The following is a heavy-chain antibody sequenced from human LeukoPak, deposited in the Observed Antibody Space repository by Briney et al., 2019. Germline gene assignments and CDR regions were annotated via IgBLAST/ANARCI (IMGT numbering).Heavy chain of an antibody. CDR2: IQFDGTNK. D-gene: IGHD3-10*01. Sequence: GGSLRLSCAASGFTFSSYGMHWVRQAPGKGLEWVAFIQFDGTNKDYADSVKGRFTITRDNSKNTLYLQMHSLKTEDTAVYYCPKDLTSDFGGAFDPWGQGTLVTVSS. CDR1: GFTFSSYG. J-gene: IGHJ5*02. CDR3: PKDLTSDFGGAFDP. V-gene: IGHV3-30*02.